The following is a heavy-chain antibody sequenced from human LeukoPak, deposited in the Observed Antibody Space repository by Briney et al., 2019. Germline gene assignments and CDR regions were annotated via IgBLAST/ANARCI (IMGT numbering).Heavy chain of an antibody. CDR1: GGSFSGYY. Sequence: PSETLTLTCAVYGGSFSGYYWSWIRQPPGKGLEWIGEINHSGRTNYNPSLKSRVTISVDTSKNQFSLKLSSVTAADTAVYYCARVLPIAAAYFDSWGQGTLVTVSS. V-gene: IGHV4-34*01. CDR2: INHSGRT. D-gene: IGHD6-13*01. CDR3: ARVLPIAAAYFDS. J-gene: IGHJ4*02.